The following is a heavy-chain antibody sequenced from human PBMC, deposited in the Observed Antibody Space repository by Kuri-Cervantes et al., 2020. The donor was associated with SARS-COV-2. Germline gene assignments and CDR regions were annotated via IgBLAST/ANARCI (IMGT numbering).Heavy chain of an antibody. CDR1: GFTFSTYS. Sequence: GGSLRLSCAASGFTFSTYSMTWVRQAPGKGLEWVSSISSSSSQRYYVDSVKGRFTISRDNAKNSLYLQMNSLRAEDTAVYYCARDRSFTPDYWGQGTLVTVSS. J-gene: IGHJ4*02. CDR3: ARDRSFTPDY. CDR2: ISSSSSQR. V-gene: IGHV3-21*01. D-gene: IGHD3-10*01.